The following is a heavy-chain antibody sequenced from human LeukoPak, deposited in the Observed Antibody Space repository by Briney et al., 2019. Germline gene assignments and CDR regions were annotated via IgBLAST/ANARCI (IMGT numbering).Heavy chain of an antibody. V-gene: IGHV4-39*01. CDR2: IYYSGST. CDR3: ARHEVSTVTKGGYYFNY. Sequence: SETLSLTCTVSGDSISRSSYYWGWIRQPPGKGLEWIGSIYYSGSTYYNPSLKSRVTISVDTSKNQFSLKVTSVTAADTAMYYCARHEVSTVTKGGYYFNYWGQGSLVTVSS. CDR1: GDSISRSSYY. J-gene: IGHJ4*02. D-gene: IGHD4-17*01.